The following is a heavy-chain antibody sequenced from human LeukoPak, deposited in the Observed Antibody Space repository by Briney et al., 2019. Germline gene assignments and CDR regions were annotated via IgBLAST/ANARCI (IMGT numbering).Heavy chain of an antibody. J-gene: IGHJ6*03. Sequence: PGGSLRLSCAASGFTFSSYSMNWVRQAPGKGLEWASSISSSSSYIYYADSVKGRFTISRDNAKNSLYLQMNSLRAEDTAVYYCAIIVVVPAAHQRDYMDVWGKGTTVTISS. CDR2: ISSSSSYI. V-gene: IGHV3-21*01. CDR1: GFTFSSYS. D-gene: IGHD2-2*01. CDR3: AIIVVVPAAHQRDYMDV.